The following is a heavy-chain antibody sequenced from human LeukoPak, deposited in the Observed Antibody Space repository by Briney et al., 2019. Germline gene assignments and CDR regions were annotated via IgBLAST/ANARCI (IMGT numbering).Heavy chain of an antibody. Sequence: GGSLRLSCAASGFTFSSYSMNWVRQAPGKGLEWVSYISSSSSTIYYADSVKGRFTISRDNAKNSLYLQMNSLRAADTAVYYCARDMYLPFDYWGQGTLVTVSS. V-gene: IGHV3-48*01. CDR1: GFTFSSYS. CDR2: ISSSSSTI. D-gene: IGHD2-8*01. CDR3: ARDMYLPFDY. J-gene: IGHJ4*02.